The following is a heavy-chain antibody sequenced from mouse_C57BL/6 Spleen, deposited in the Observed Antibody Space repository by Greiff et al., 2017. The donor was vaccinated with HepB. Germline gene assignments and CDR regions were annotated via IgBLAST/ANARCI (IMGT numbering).Heavy chain of an antibody. CDR2: ISYDGSN. CDR3: ARLHDYDGFAY. Sequence: EVKLMESGPGLVKPSQSLSLTCSVTGYSITSGYYWNWIRQFPGNKLEWMGYISYDGSNNYNPSLKNRISITRDTSKKQFFLKLNSVTTEDTATYFCARLHDYDGFAYWGQGTPVTVSA. V-gene: IGHV3-6*01. J-gene: IGHJ3*01. D-gene: IGHD2-4*01. CDR1: GYSITSGYY.